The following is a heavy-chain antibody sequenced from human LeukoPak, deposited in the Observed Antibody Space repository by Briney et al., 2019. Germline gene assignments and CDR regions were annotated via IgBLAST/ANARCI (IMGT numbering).Heavy chain of an antibody. CDR2: IRYDGSNK. V-gene: IGHV3-30*02. CDR1: GFTFSSYG. D-gene: IGHD3-3*01. J-gene: IGHJ4*02. CDR3: AKIPYDFWSGYTQFDY. Sequence: PGGSLRLSCAASGFTFSSYGMHWVRQAPGKGREGVAFIRYDGSNKYYADSVKGRFTISRDNSKNTLYLQMNSLRAEDTAVYYCAKIPYDFWSGYTQFDYWGQGTLVTVSS.